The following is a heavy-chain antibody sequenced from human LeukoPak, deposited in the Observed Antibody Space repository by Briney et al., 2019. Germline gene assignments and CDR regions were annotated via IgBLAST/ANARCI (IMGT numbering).Heavy chain of an antibody. J-gene: IGHJ4*02. CDR1: GYTFTSFH. CDR3: AREVGDVDY. D-gene: IGHD1-26*01. CDR2: TNPGSGVT. Sequence: ASVKVSCKASGYTFTSFHIHWVRQAPEEGLEWMRLTNPGSGVTFYAQNFLGRLTMTWDTSTSTVYMELNSLRSDDTAVYYCAREVGDVDYWGQGTLVTVSS. V-gene: IGHV1-46*01.